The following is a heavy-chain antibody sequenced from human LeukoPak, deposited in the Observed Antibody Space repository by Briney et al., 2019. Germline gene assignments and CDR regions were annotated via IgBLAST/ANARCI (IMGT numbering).Heavy chain of an antibody. J-gene: IGHJ4*02. CDR3: ARGDGWYEN. Sequence: SETLSLTCTVSGGSISSGDYYRSWIRQPPGKGLEWIGYIYYSGSTNYNPSLKSRVTISVDTSKNQFSLELSSVTAADTAVYYCARGDGWYENWGQGTLVTVSS. CDR2: IYYSGST. D-gene: IGHD6-19*01. CDR1: GGSISSGDYY. V-gene: IGHV4-61*08.